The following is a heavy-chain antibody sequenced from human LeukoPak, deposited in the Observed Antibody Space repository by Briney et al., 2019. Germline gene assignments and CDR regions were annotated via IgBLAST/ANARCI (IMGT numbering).Heavy chain of an antibody. V-gene: IGHV1-69*04. J-gene: IGHJ3*02. D-gene: IGHD6-19*01. CDR2: IIPILGIP. CDR3: ARDNSSGWHNGPFDI. CDR1: GGTFSSYA. Sequence: ASVKVSCKASGGTFSSYAISWVRQAPGQGLEWMGRIIPILGIPIYAQKFQGRVTITADKSTSTAYMELSSLRSEDTAVYYCARDNSSGWHNGPFDIWGQGTMVTVSS.